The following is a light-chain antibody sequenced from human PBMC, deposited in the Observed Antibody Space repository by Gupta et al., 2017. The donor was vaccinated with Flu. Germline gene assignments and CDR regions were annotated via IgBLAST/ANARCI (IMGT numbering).Light chain of an antibody. J-gene: IGKJ1*01. CDR1: QTISSW. Sequence: DIQMTQSPSTLSASVGDRVTITCRASQTISSWLAWYQQKPGKAPTLLIYKASTLQTGVPSRFSGSGSGTEFTLTISSLQPDDFATYYCHQYNSFPWTFGQGTKVDIK. CDR3: HQYNSFPWT. V-gene: IGKV1-5*03. CDR2: KAS.